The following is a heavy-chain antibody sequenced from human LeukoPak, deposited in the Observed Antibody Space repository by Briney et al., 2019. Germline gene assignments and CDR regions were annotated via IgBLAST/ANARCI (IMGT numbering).Heavy chain of an antibody. CDR1: GGSISGTYY. CDR3: ARRWVYDKRAFDA. V-gene: IGHV4-59*08. D-gene: IGHD3-16*01. Sequence: SETLSLTCTVSGGSISGTYYWSWIRQPPGKGLEWIGYIYYTGTTDSNPSLKSRVTISLDTSKNQFSLNLSSVTAADTAVYYCARRWVYDKRAFDAWGQGAMVTVSS. CDR2: IYYTGTT. J-gene: IGHJ3*01.